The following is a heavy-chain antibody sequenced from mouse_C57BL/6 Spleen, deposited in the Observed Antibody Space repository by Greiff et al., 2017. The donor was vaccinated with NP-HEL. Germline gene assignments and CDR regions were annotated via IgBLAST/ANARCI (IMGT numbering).Heavy chain of an antibody. J-gene: IGHJ4*01. CDR1: GYTFTSYW. Sequence: QVQLQQPGTELVKPGASVKLSCKASGYTFTSYWMHWVKQRPGQGLEWIGNINPSNGGTNYNEKFKSTATLTVDNSSSTAYKQLSSLTSEDSAVYYCARGKPGDGYPYYAMDYWGQGTSVTVSS. CDR2: INPSNGGT. CDR3: ARGKPGDGYPYYAMDY. V-gene: IGHV1-53*01. D-gene: IGHD2-3*01.